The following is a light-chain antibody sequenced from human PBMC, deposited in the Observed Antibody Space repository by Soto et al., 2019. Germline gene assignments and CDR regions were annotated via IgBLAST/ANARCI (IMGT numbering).Light chain of an antibody. J-gene: IGLJ1*01. Sequence: QSALTQPPSASGSPGQSVTISCTGASSDVGGYNHVSWFQQHPGKAPKLIIYEVTKRPSGVPDRFSGSKSDNTASLTVPGLQAEDEADYYCSSYAGGNYVFGTGTKVTVL. CDR3: SSYAGGNYV. V-gene: IGLV2-8*01. CDR1: SSDVGGYNH. CDR2: EVT.